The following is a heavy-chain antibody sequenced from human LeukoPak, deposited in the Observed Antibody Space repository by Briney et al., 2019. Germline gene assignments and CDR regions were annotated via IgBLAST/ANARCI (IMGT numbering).Heavy chain of an antibody. CDR1: GFTFSSYA. CDR2: ISGSGGST. Sequence: GGSLRLSCAASGFTFSSYAMSWVRQAPGKGLEWVSAISGSGGSTYYADSVKGRFTISRDNSKNTLYLQMNSVRAEDTAVYYCASLGITMVRGVSTFDPWGQGTLVTVSS. V-gene: IGHV3-23*01. J-gene: IGHJ5*02. CDR3: ASLGITMVRGVSTFDP. D-gene: IGHD3-10*01.